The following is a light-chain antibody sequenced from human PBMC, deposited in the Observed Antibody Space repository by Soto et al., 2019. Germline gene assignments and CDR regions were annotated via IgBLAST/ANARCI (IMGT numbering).Light chain of an antibody. J-gene: IGLJ3*02. CDR2: EGS. CDR1: SSDGGSYNL. CDR3: CSYAGSLRV. Sequence: QSALTQPASVSGSPGQSITISCTGTSSDGGSYNLVSWYQQHPGKAPKLMIYEGSKRPSGVSNRFSGSKSGNTASLTISGLQAEDEADYYCCSYAGSLRVFGGGTKLTVL. V-gene: IGLV2-23*01.